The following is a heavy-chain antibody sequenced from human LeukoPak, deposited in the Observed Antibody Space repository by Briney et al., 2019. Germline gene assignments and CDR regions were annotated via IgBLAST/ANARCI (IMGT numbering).Heavy chain of an antibody. Sequence: ASVKVSCKASGYTFAAYYMYWVRQAPGQGLEWMGWIRPNSGGTNYTQKFQGRVTLTRDTSINTAYMELSRLRSDDTAVYYCARVLRYYDILSKPFDYWGQGTLVTVSS. D-gene: IGHD3-9*01. J-gene: IGHJ4*02. CDR2: IRPNSGGT. CDR3: ARVLRYYDILSKPFDY. CDR1: GYTFAAYY. V-gene: IGHV1-2*02.